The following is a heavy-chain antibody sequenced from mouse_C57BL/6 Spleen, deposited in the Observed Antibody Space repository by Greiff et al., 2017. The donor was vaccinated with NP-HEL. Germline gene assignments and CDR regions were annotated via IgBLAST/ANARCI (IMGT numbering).Heavy chain of an antibody. J-gene: IGHJ4*01. Sequence: EVQVVESGPGLVKPSQTVFLTCTVTGISITTGNYRWSWIRQFPGNKLEWIGYIYYSGTITYNPSLTSRTTITRDTPKNQFFLEMNSLTAEDTATYYCARDRYYGSTYYAMDYWGQGTSVTVSS. CDR3: ARDRYYGSTYYAMDY. V-gene: IGHV3-5*01. CDR2: IYYSGTI. CDR1: GISITTGNYR. D-gene: IGHD1-1*01.